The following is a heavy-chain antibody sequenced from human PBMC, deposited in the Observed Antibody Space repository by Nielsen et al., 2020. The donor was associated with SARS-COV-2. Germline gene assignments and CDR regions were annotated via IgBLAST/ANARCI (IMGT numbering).Heavy chain of an antibody. D-gene: IGHD6-13*01. V-gene: IGHV1-69*13. CDR1: GGTFSSYA. J-gene: IGHJ3*02. CDR2: IIPIFGTA. CDR3: AHTGSSWYSPQI. Sequence: SVKVSCKASGGTFSSYAISWVRQAPGQGLEWMGGIIPIFGTANYAQKFQGRVTITADESTSTAYMELSSLRSEDTAEYYCAHTGSSWYSPQIWGQGTMVTVSS.